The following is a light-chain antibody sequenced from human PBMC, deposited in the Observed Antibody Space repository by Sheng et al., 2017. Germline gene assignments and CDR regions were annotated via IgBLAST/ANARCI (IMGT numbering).Light chain of an antibody. V-gene: IGKV3-20*01. CDR1: QSVSNNY. CDR3: QQYGTSPKLT. CDR2: GAS. J-gene: IGKJ4*01. Sequence: ELVLTQSPRHPRHCLQGEGATLSCRASQSVSNNYLAWYQQKPGQAPRLLIYGASSRATGIPDRFSGSGSGTDFTLTISRLEPEDFGTYYCQQYGTSPKLTFGGGYQGGDQT.